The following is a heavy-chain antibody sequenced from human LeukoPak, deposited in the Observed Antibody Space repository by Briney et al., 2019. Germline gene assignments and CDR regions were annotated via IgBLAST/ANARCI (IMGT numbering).Heavy chain of an antibody. V-gene: IGHV1-69*13. Sequence: ASVKVSCKASGGTFSSYAISWVRQAPGQGLEWMGGIIPIFGTANYAQKFQGRVTITADESTGTAYMELSSLRSEDTAVYYCARGGLGYCSSTSCYENYYYGMDVWGKGTTVTVSS. CDR3: ARGGLGYCSSTSCYENYYYGMDV. CDR2: IIPIFGTA. CDR1: GGTFSSYA. J-gene: IGHJ6*04. D-gene: IGHD2-2*01.